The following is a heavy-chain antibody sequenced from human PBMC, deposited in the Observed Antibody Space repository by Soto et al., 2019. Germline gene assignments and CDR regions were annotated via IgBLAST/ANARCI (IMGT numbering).Heavy chain of an antibody. CDR1: GGTLTSFT. CDR2: FFPRIDKI. D-gene: IGHD2-15*01. J-gene: IGHJ3*02. Sequence: QVQLVQSGAEVKKPGSSVTVSCTASGGTLTSFTIYWVRQAPGQGFEWMGSFFPRIDKINCGQKFRGRVTLSADESSNTAYLELSSLTSEYTAVYYCARGWVEEAFDIWGQGTLVTMSS. CDR3: ARGWVEEAFDI. V-gene: IGHV1-69*18.